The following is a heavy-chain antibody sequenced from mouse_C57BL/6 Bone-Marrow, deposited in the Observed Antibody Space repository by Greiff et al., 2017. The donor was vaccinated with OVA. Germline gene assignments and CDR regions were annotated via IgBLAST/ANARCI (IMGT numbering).Heavy chain of an antibody. Sequence: EVHLVESGGGLVQPGGSLKLSCAASGFTFSDYYMYWVRQTPEKRLEWVAYISNGGGSTYYPDTVKGRFTISRDNAKNTLYRQMSRLKSEDTAMYYGARHSPLTTAMDYWGQGTSVTVSS. D-gene: IGHD2-12*01. CDR3: ARHSPLTTAMDY. J-gene: IGHJ4*01. V-gene: IGHV5-12*01. CDR2: ISNGGGST. CDR1: GFTFSDYY.